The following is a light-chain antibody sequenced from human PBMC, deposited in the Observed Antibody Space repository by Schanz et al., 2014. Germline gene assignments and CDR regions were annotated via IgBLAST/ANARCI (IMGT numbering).Light chain of an antibody. CDR2: EVN. CDR1: SSDVGGYKY. J-gene: IGLJ2*01. Sequence: QSALTQPPSASGAPGQSVTISCTGTSSDVGGYKYVSWYQQHPGKAPKLMIYEVNKRPSGVPDRFSGSKSGNTASLTVSGLQADDEADYYCCSYAGDTPHVALGGGTKLTVL. CDR3: CSYAGDTPHVA. V-gene: IGLV2-8*01.